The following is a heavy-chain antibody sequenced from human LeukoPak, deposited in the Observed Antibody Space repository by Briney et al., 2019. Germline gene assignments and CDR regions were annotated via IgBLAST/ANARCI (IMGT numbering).Heavy chain of an antibody. V-gene: IGHV4-61*02. Sequence: PSQTLSLTCTVSGDSITSGSYYYWTWIRQPAGKGLEWVGRIYTSGTTNYNPSLKSRVTISVDTSKNQFSLKLSSVTAADTAVYYCATDGAVAAGYWGQGTLVTVSS. CDR3: ATDGAVAAGY. D-gene: IGHD6-19*01. J-gene: IGHJ4*02. CDR2: IYTSGTT. CDR1: GDSITSGSYYY.